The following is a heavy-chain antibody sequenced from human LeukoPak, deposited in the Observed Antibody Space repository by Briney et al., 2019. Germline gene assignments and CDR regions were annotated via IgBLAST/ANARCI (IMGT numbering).Heavy chain of an antibody. CDR3: ARDPALYYYGSGSGDY. D-gene: IGHD3-10*01. Sequence: GGSLRLSCAASGFTFSSYAMSWVRQAPGKGLEWVSAISGSGGSTYYADSVKGRFTISRDNSKNTLYLQMNSLRAEDTAVYYCARDPALYYYGSGSGDYWGQGTLVTVSS. V-gene: IGHV3-23*01. J-gene: IGHJ4*02. CDR1: GFTFSSYA. CDR2: ISGSGGST.